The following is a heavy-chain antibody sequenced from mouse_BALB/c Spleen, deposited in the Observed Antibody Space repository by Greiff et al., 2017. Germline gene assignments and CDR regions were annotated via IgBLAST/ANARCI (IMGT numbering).Heavy chain of an antibody. D-gene: IGHD2-10*01. CDR1: GFSLTSYG. V-gene: IGHV2-2*02. CDR2: IWSGGST. J-gene: IGHJ4*01. CDR3: ARKSRPTMVRGEWAMDY. Sequence: QVQLKQSGPGLVQPSQSLSITCTVSGFSLTSYGVHWVRQSPGKGLEWLGVIWSGGSTDYNAAFISRLSISKDNSKSQVFFKMNSLQANDTAIYYCARKSRPTMVRGEWAMDYWGQGTSVTVSS.